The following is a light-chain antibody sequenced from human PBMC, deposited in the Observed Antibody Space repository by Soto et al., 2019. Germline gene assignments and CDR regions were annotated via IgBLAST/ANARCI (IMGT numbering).Light chain of an antibody. V-gene: IGKV3-15*01. CDR2: DAS. Sequence: EIVLTQSPGTLSLSPGERATLSCRASQSVYSNLAWYQQKPGQAPRLLIYDASARATGVPARFSGRGSGTEFTLTISGLQSEDFAVYYCLQFNNWPYTFGQGTKVDIK. J-gene: IGKJ2*01. CDR1: QSVYSN. CDR3: LQFNNWPYT.